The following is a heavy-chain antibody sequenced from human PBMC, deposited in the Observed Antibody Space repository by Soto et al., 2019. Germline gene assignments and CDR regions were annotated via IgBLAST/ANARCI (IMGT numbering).Heavy chain of an antibody. CDR1: GYTFTGYY. CDR2: INPNSGGT. D-gene: IGHD3-9*01. J-gene: IGHJ3*01. V-gene: IGHV1-2*04. CDR3: ATSMIFSMPSSFDF. Sequence: ASVKVSCKASGYTFTGYYMHWVRQAPGQGLEWMGWINPNSGGTNYAQKFQGWVTMTRDTSISTAYMELSRLKSDDTAVYYCATSMIFSMPSSFDFWGQGTMVTV.